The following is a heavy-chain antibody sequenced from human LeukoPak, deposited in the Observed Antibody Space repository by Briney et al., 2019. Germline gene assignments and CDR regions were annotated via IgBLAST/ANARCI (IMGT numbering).Heavy chain of an antibody. CDR3: VKEVGYYFDY. CDR2: INPNSGGT. J-gene: IGHJ4*02. CDR1: GYSFTDYY. V-gene: IGHV1-2*02. Sequence: ASVKVSCKASGYSFTDYYMHWMRQAPGQGLEWMGWINPNSGGTNYAQKFQDRVTMTRDTSISTAYMELSRLRSDDTAVYYCVKEVGYYFDYWGQGTLVTVSS. D-gene: IGHD1-26*01.